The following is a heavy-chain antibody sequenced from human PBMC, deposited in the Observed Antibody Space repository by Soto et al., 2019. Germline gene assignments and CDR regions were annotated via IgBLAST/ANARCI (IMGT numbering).Heavy chain of an antibody. CDR3: ARDSGKSNPDV. CDR1: GFTFSSYW. CDR2: IKQDGSDK. V-gene: IGHV3-7*01. J-gene: IGHJ6*04. D-gene: IGHD4-4*01. Sequence: GGSLRLSCAASGFTFSSYWMSWVRQAPGKGLEWVANIKQDGSDKYYVDSVKGRFTISRDNAKNSLYLQMNSLRAEDTAVYYCARDSGKSNPDVWGKGTTVTVSS.